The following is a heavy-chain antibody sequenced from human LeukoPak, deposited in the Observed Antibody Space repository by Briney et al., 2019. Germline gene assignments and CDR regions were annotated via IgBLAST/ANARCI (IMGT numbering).Heavy chain of an antibody. CDR1: GFIFSKYA. Sequence: GGSLRLSCAASGFIFSKYAMNWVRQAPEKGLEWVSAISGSGGATDYADSVKGRFTISRDNSNNTVFLEMNSLRAEDTAVYYCAKDSRAVAGTGLDYWGLGTLVTVSS. CDR3: AKDSRAVAGTGLDY. CDR2: ISGSGGAT. J-gene: IGHJ4*02. V-gene: IGHV3-23*01. D-gene: IGHD6-19*01.